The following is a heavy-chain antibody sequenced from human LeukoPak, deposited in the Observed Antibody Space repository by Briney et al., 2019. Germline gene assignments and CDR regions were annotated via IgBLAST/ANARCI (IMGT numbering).Heavy chain of an antibody. CDR3: ARVYGDYSREQFWLDP. Sequence: PSETLSLTCAVYGGSFSGYYWSWIRQPPGKGLEWIGEINHSGSTNYNPSLKSRVTISVDTSKNQFSLKLSSVTAADTAVYYCARVYGDYSREQFWLDPWGQGTLVTVS. V-gene: IGHV4-34*01. CDR2: INHSGST. J-gene: IGHJ5*02. D-gene: IGHD4-17*01. CDR1: GGSFSGYY.